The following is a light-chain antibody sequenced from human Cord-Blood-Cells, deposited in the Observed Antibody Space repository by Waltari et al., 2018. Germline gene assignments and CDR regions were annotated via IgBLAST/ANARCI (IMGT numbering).Light chain of an antibody. Sequence: QSPLTHPASVSGSPGQSITTSSTETSIDVGGYNNVSSYQQHPGKAPKLMIYDVSNRPSGVSNRFSGSKSGNTASLTISGLQAEDEADYYCSSYTSSSTLVVFGGGTKLTVL. CDR3: SSYTSSSTLVV. CDR1: SIDVGGYNN. V-gene: IGLV2-14*01. J-gene: IGLJ2*01. CDR2: DVS.